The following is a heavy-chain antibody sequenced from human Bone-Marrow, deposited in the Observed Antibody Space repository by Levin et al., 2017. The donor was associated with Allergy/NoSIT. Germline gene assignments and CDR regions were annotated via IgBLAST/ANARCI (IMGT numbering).Heavy chain of an antibody. D-gene: IGHD3-10*01. J-gene: IGHJ4*02. V-gene: IGHV3-74*01. Sequence: GGSLRLSCAASGFNFRSYWMHWVRQSPGKGLVWVSRLNEDGTTTNYADSVKGRFTISRDNAKNTLFLQMNSLRAEDTAVYYCARDLSGGSDHWGQGTLVTVSS. CDR1: GFNFRSYW. CDR2: LNEDGTTT. CDR3: ARDLSGGSDH.